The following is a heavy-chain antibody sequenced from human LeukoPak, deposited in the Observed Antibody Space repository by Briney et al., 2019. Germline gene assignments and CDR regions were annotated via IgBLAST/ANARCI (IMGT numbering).Heavy chain of an antibody. Sequence: GGSLRLSCGASGLTFSSYSMNWVRQAPGKGLEWVANIKQDGSEKYYVDSVKGRFTISRDNAKNSLYLQMNSLRAEDTAVYYCARFIVVVPAANDWFDPWGQGTLVTVSS. D-gene: IGHD2-2*01. V-gene: IGHV3-7*01. CDR3: ARFIVVVPAANDWFDP. J-gene: IGHJ5*02. CDR2: IKQDGSEK. CDR1: GLTFSSYS.